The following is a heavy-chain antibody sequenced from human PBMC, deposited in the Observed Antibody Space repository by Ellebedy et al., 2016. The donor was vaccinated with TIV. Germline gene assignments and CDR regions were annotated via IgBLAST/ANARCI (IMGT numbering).Heavy chain of an antibody. J-gene: IGHJ4*02. D-gene: IGHD3-22*01. V-gene: IGHV3-30*18. Sequence: GESLKISCAASGFAFSTYAMHWLRQAPGKGLEWVAVISNDESGKHYEDSVKGRFTISRDNSKNTLDLQMNSLSAEDTAVYYCAKGGFDRSGYFAPPVEYWGQGTLVTVSS. CDR3: AKGGFDRSGYFAPPVEY. CDR2: ISNDESGK. CDR1: GFAFSTYA.